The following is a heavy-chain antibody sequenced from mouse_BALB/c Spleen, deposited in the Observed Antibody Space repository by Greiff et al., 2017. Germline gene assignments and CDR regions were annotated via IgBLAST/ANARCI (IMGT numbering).Heavy chain of an antibody. V-gene: IGHV5-6-5*01. CDR2: ISSGGST. J-gene: IGHJ2*01. CDR1: GFTFSSYA. CDR3: ARGRGGNGYYFDY. Sequence: EVKLMESGGGLVKPGGSLKLSCAASGFTFSSYAMSWVRQTPEKRLEWVASISSGGSTYYPDSVKGRFTISRDNARNILYLQMSSLRSEDTAMYYCARGRGGNGYYFDYWGQGTTLTVSS. D-gene: IGHD1-1*02.